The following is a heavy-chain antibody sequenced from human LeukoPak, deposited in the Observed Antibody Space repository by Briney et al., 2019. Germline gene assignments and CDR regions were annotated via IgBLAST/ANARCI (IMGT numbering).Heavy chain of an antibody. V-gene: IGHV1-69*05. Sequence: ASVKVSCKASGVTFSSYAISWVRQAPGQGLEWMGGIIPIFGTANYAQKFQGRVTITTDESTGTAYMELSSLRSEDTAVYYCARSGIYSNYPSDYWGQGTLVTVSS. CDR2: IIPIFGTA. D-gene: IGHD4-11*01. CDR3: ARSGIYSNYPSDY. J-gene: IGHJ4*02. CDR1: GVTFSSYA.